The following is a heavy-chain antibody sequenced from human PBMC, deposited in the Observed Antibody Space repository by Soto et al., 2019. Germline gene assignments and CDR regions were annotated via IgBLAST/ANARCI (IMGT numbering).Heavy chain of an antibody. CDR2: IYYSGST. CDR1: GGSISSYY. CDR3: ARERGSSTFYGMDV. D-gene: IGHD2-2*01. Sequence: SETLSLTCTVSGGSISSYYWSWIRQPPGKGLEWIGYIYYSGSTNYNPSLKSRVTISVDTSRNQFSLKLSSVTAADTAVYYCARERGSSTFYGMDVWGQGTTVTVPS. J-gene: IGHJ6*02. V-gene: IGHV4-59*01.